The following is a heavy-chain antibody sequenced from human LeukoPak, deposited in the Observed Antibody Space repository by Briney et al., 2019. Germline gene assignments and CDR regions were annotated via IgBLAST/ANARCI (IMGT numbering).Heavy chain of an antibody. CDR2: IIPIFGTA. Sequence: SVKVSCKASGGTFSSYAISWVRQAPGQGLEWMGGIIPIFGTANYAQRFQGRVTITADESTSTAYMELSSLRSEDTAVYYCARGSSNLLWFGEFPHFDYWGQGTLVTVSS. V-gene: IGHV1-69*13. D-gene: IGHD3-10*01. J-gene: IGHJ4*02. CDR1: GGTFSSYA. CDR3: ARGSSNLLWFGEFPHFDY.